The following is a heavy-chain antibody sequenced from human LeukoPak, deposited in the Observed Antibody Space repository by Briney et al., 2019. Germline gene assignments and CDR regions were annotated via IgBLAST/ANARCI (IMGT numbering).Heavy chain of an antibody. CDR1: GFTFSSYA. CDR3: AKSSGYSYGSIDY. CDR2: ISGSGGST. V-gene: IGHV3-23*01. J-gene: IGHJ4*02. D-gene: IGHD5-18*01. Sequence: SGGSLRPSCAASGFTFSSYAMSWVRQAPGKGLEWVSAISGSGGSTYYADSVKGRFTISRDNSKNTLYLQMNSLRAEDTAVYYCAKSSGYSYGSIDYWGQGTLVTVSS.